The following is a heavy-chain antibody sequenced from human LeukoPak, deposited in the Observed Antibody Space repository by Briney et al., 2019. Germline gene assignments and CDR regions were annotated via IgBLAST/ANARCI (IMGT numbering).Heavy chain of an antibody. CDR2: IYYGGST. J-gene: IGHJ4*02. CDR3: AALVLNHFDY. V-gene: IGHV4-39*01. D-gene: IGHD6-6*01. Sequence: SETLPLTCTVSGGSISSSSYYWGWIRQPPGKGLEWIGSIYYGGSTYYNPSLKSRVTISVDTSKNQFSLKLSSVTAADTAVYYCAALVLNHFDYWGQGTLVTVSS. CDR1: GGSISSSSYY.